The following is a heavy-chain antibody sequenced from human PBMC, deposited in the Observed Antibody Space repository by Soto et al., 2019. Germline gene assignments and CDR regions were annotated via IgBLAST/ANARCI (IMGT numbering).Heavy chain of an antibody. Sequence: KPSETLSLTCAVSGGSISSGGYSWSWIRQPPGKGLEWIGYIYHSGSTYYNPSLKSRVTTSVDRSKNQFSLKLSSVTAADTAVYYCARRVGVVIIGWFDPWGQGTLVTVSS. CDR1: GGSISSGGYS. J-gene: IGHJ5*02. V-gene: IGHV4-30-2*01. D-gene: IGHD3-3*01. CDR3: ARRVGVVIIGWFDP. CDR2: IYHSGST.